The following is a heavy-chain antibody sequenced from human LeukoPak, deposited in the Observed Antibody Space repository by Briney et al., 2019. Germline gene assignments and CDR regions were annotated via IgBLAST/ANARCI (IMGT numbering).Heavy chain of an antibody. V-gene: IGHV3-30*03. Sequence: GGSLRLSCAASGFTFSSYGMHWVRQAPGKGLEWVAVISYDGSNKYYADSVKGRFTISRDNSKNTLYLQMNSPRAEDTAVYYCATLAKGAFDIWGQGTMVTVSS. D-gene: IGHD3-3*02. CDR2: ISYDGSNK. J-gene: IGHJ3*02. CDR3: ATLAKGAFDI. CDR1: GFTFSSYG.